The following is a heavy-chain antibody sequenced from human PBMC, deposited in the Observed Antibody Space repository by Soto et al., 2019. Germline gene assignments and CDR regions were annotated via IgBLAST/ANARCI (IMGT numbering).Heavy chain of an antibody. V-gene: IGHV3-23*01. J-gene: IGHJ4*02. CDR1: GVTFCSYA. CDR2: ISGSAGNT. D-gene: IGHD2-15*01. CDR3: ARVPRYCSGGSCFGGYFDY. Sequence: GGSLRLSCAASGVTFCSYAMSWVRQAPGKGLEWVSTISGSAGNTYYANSVKGRFTISRDNSKSTLYLQMSSLRADDTAIYYCARVPRYCSGGSCFGGYFDYWGQGILVTVPQ.